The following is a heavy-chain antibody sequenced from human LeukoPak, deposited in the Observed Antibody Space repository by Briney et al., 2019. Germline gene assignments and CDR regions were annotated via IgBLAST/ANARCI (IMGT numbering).Heavy chain of an antibody. CDR2: IYTSGST. CDR1: GGSISSYY. CDR3: AREVTMVRGDRDWFDP. D-gene: IGHD3-10*01. V-gene: IGHV4-4*07. J-gene: IGHJ5*02. Sequence: PSETLSLTCTVSGGSISSYYWSWIRQPAGKGLEGIGRIYTSGSTNYNPSLKSRVTMSVDTSKNQFSLKLSPVTAADTAVYYCAREVTMVRGDRDWFDPWGQGTLVTVSS.